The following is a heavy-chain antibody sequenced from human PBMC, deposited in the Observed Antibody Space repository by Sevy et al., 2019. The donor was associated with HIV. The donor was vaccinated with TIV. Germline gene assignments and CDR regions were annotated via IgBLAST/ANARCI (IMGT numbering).Heavy chain of an antibody. CDR3: AKKGWDGYNIPIDY. J-gene: IGHJ4*02. V-gene: IGHV3-33*06. Sequence: GGSLRLSCAASGFTFSSYGMHWVRQAPGKGLEWVAVIWYDGSNQYYADSVKGRLTISRDNSKKRLYLQMKSLRVEDTAVYYCAKKGWDGYNIPIDYWGQGTLVTVSS. CDR1: GFTFSSYG. D-gene: IGHD5-12*01. CDR2: IWYDGSNQ.